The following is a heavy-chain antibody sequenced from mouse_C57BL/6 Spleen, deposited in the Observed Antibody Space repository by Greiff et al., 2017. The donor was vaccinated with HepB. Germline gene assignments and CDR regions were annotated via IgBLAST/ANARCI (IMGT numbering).Heavy chain of an antibody. V-gene: IGHV5-17*01. CDR2: ISSGSSTI. D-gene: IGHD2-4*01. Sequence: VQLKESGGGLVKPGGSLKLSCAASGFTFSDYGMHWVRQAPEKGLEWVAYISSGSSTIYYADTVKGRFTISRDNAKNTLFLQMTSLRSEDTAMYYCARDYEYDGYYFDYWGQGTTLTVSS. CDR1: GFTFSDYG. J-gene: IGHJ2*01. CDR3: ARDYEYDGYYFDY.